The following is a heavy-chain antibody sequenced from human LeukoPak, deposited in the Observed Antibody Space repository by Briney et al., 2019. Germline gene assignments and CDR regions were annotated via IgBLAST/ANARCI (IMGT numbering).Heavy chain of an antibody. CDR1: GGSFSGYY. Sequence: SETLSLTCAVYGGSFSGYYWSWIRQPPGKGLEWIGEINHSGSTNYNPSLKSRVTISVDRSKNQFSLKLSSVTAADTAVYYCARLGWFGEFGYWGQGTLVTVSS. D-gene: IGHD3-10*01. V-gene: IGHV4-34*01. CDR2: INHSGST. J-gene: IGHJ4*02. CDR3: ARLGWFGEFGY.